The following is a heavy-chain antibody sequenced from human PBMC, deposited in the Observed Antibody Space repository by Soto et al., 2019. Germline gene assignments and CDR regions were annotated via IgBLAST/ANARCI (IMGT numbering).Heavy chain of an antibody. V-gene: IGHV3-7*03. CDR1: GFTFSSYW. CDR3: ARDRDIVVVPAAIYYYYGMDV. Sequence: EVQLVESGGGLVQPGGSLRLSCAASGFTFSSYWMSWVRQAPGKGLEWVANIKQDGSEKYYVDSVKGRFTISRDNAKNSLYLQMNSLRAEDTAVYYCARDRDIVVVPAAIYYYYGMDVWGQGTTVTVSS. J-gene: IGHJ6*02. D-gene: IGHD2-2*01. CDR2: IKQDGSEK.